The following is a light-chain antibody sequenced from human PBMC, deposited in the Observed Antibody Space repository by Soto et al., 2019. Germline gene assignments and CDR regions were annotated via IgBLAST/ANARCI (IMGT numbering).Light chain of an antibody. CDR3: GSWDSSLSAYV. CDR1: SYNIGGNS. Sequence: QSVLPQPPSVSAAPGQKVTISCSGGSYNIGGNSVSWYQQLPGTAPKLLIYDDNKRPSGIPDRFSGSKSGTSATLGITGFQTGDEADYYCGSWDSSLSAYVFGTGTKVTVL. V-gene: IGLV1-51*01. CDR2: DDN. J-gene: IGLJ1*01.